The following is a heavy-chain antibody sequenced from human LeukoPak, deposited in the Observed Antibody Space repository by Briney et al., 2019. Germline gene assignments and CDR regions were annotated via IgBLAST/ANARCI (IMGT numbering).Heavy chain of an antibody. Sequence: ASVQVSCKASGYTFTSYYMHWVRQAPGQGLEWMGISNPSGGSTSYAQKFQGRVTMTRDTSTSTVYMELSSLRSEDTAVYYCARALNTYYYDSSGPRGFDYWGQGTLVTVSS. V-gene: IGHV1-46*01. CDR2: SNPSGGST. J-gene: IGHJ4*02. CDR3: ARALNTYYYDSSGPRGFDY. CDR1: GYTFTSYY. D-gene: IGHD3-22*01.